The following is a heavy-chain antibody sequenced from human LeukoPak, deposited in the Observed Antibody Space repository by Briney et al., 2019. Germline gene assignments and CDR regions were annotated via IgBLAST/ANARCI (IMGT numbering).Heavy chain of an antibody. CDR1: GYSFNRYW. D-gene: IGHD2-2*01. CDR3: ARQDCSSTRCYLPFDY. Sequence: GESLNISCKCSGYSFNRYWIGWVRPTPGKGLEWIGISYPSDSDTRSRPSFQGHVTTSADKSISTTYLHVSSLKASETAMYYYARQDCSSTRCYLPFDYWGQGTLVTVSS. V-gene: IGHV5-51*01. CDR2: SYPSDSDT. J-gene: IGHJ4*02.